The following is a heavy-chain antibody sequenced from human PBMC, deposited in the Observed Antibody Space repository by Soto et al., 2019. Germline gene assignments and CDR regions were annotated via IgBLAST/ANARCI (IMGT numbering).Heavy chain of an antibody. CDR3: ARHSQTALVTGFDS. J-gene: IGHJ4*02. D-gene: IGHD5-18*01. V-gene: IGHV4-39*01. Sequence: LQQSGPRLVRPSETLSLTCSVTGVSVTNSRYDWVWVRQAPDKGLEWIGAVTSSGLTFNIPSLESRVVISADTSKNEFYLSLASVTAADTAIYYCARHSQTALVTGFDSWGQGIRVTVSS. CDR1: GVSVTNSRYD. CDR2: VTSSGLT.